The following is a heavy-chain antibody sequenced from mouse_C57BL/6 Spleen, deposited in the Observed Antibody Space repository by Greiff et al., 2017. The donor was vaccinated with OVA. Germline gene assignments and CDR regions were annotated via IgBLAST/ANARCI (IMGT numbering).Heavy chain of an antibody. CDR1: GYAFSSSW. D-gene: IGHD2-4*01. J-gene: IGHJ3*01. V-gene: IGHV1-82*01. CDR3: ARDYDYLAWFAY. CDR2: IYPGDGDT. Sequence: VQLQQSGPELVKPGASVKISCKASGYAFSSSWMNWVKQRPGKGLEWIGRIYPGDGDTNYNGKFKGKATLTADKSSSTAYMQLSSLTSEDSAVYFCARDYDYLAWFAYWGQGTLVTVSA.